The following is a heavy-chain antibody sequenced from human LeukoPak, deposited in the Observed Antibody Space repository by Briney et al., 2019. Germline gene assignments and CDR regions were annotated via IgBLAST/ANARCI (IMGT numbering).Heavy chain of an antibody. CDR2: VSYDAKIS. V-gene: IGHV3-30*04. J-gene: IGHJ4*02. Sequence: PGRSLRLSCAASGFTFSSHAMHWVRQAPGKGLEWVAFVSYDAKISSYADFVKGRFTISRDNSKNTLYLQMNSLRAEDTALYFCARDLSRTYTVDYWGRGTLVTVSS. CDR3: ARDLSRTYTVDY. CDR1: GFTFSSHA. D-gene: IGHD2-2*02.